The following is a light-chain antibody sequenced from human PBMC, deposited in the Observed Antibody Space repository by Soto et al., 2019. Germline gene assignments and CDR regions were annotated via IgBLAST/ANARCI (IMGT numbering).Light chain of an antibody. CDR3: QQYNSYPWT. J-gene: IGKJ1*01. CDR2: KAS. V-gene: IGKV1-5*03. Sequence: DIQMTQSPSTLSAYVGDRVTITCRASQSISSWLAWYQQKPGKAPKLLIYKASGLESGVPSSFSGSGSGTEFTLTISSLQPDDFATYYCQQYNSYPWTFGQGTKVEIK. CDR1: QSISSW.